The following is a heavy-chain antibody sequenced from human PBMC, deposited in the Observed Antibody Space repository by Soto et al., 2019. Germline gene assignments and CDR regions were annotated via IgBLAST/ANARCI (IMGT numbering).Heavy chain of an antibody. D-gene: IGHD6-19*01. J-gene: IGHJ6*02. Sequence: ASVKVSCKASGYTFTGYYMHWVRQAPGQGLEWMGWINPNSGGTKYAQKFQGWVTMNRDTSISTAYMELSRLRSADTAVYSCARRSSGYYYYGMDVWGQGTTVTVSS. CDR1: GYTFTGYY. CDR2: INPNSGGT. V-gene: IGHV1-2*04. CDR3: ARRSSGYYYYGMDV.